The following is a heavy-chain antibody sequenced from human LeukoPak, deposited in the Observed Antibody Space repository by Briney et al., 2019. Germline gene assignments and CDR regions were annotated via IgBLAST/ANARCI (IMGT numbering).Heavy chain of an antibody. D-gene: IGHD4-23*01. V-gene: IGHV3-7*01. CDR2: IKQDGSEK. CDR3: ARATTTVGGAFDI. Sequence: GGSLRLSCAASGFTFSGYWMSWVRQAPGKGLEWVANIKQDGSEKYYVDSVKGRFTISRDNAKNSLYLQMNSLRAEDTAVYYCARATTTVGGAFDIWGQGTMVTVSS. CDR1: GFTFSGYW. J-gene: IGHJ3*02.